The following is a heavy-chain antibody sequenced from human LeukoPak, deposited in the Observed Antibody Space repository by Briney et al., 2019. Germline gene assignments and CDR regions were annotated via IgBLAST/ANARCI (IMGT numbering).Heavy chain of an antibody. CDR3: ARDRGYYYDSSGSIDY. J-gene: IGHJ4*02. D-gene: IGHD3-22*01. Sequence: SETLSLTCTVSGGSISSGGYYWSWIRRHPGKGLEWIGYIHYSGSTYYNPSLKSRVTISVDTSKNQFSLKLSSVTAADTAVYYCARDRGYYYDSSGSIDYWGQGTLVTVSS. CDR1: GGSISSGGYY. V-gene: IGHV4-31*03. CDR2: IHYSGST.